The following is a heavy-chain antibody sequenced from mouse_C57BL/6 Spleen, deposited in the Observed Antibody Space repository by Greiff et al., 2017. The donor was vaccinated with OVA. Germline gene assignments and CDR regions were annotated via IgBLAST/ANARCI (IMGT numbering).Heavy chain of an antibody. D-gene: IGHD2-4*01. CDR2: IYPGGGYT. CDR1: GYTFTNYW. V-gene: IGHV1-63*01. Sequence: VQLQQSGAELVRPGTSVKMSCKASGYTFTNYWIGWAKQRPGHGLEWIGDIYPGGGYTNYNEKFKSKATLTADKSSSTAYMQFSSLTSEDSALYYCARGDYDGFAYWGQGTLVTVSA. J-gene: IGHJ3*01. CDR3: ARGDYDGFAY.